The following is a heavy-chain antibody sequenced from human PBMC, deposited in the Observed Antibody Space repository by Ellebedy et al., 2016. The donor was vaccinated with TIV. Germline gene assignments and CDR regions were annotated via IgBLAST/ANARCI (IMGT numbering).Heavy chain of an antibody. CDR1: GFTFSSYA. D-gene: IGHD5-24*01. J-gene: IGHJ4*02. CDR3: ARVRDGYNFDY. Sequence: GGSLRLXCAASGFTFSSYAMHWVRQAPGKGLEWVAVISYDGSNKYYADSVKGRFTISRDNSKNTLYLQMNSLRAEDTAVYYCARVRDGYNFDYWGQGTLVTVSS. V-gene: IGHV3-30-3*01. CDR2: ISYDGSNK.